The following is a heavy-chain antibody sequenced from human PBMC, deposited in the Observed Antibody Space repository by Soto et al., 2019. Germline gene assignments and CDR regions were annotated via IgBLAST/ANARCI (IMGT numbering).Heavy chain of an antibody. CDR3: ARGAGFGELLPFDY. D-gene: IGHD3-10*01. Sequence: PSETLSLTCAVYGGSFSGYYWSWIRQPPGKGLEWIGEINHSGGTNYNPSLKSRVTISVDTSKNQFSLKLSSVTAADTAVYYCARGAGFGELLPFDYWGQGTQVTVSS. CDR1: GGSFSGYY. CDR2: INHSGGT. V-gene: IGHV4-34*01. J-gene: IGHJ4*02.